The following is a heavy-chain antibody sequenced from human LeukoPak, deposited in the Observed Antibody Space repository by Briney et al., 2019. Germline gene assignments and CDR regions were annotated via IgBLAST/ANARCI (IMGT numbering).Heavy chain of an antibody. D-gene: IGHD6-19*01. CDR1: GFTFSSYA. CDR3: AKSFIAVAGHFDY. CDR2: ISASGGST. V-gene: IGHV3-23*01. Sequence: GGSLRLSCAAPGFTFSSYAMSWVRQAPGKGLEWVSSISASGGSTYYADSVKGRFTISRDNSKNTLYLQMNSLRAEDTAVYYCAKSFIAVAGHFDYWGQGTLVTVSS. J-gene: IGHJ4*02.